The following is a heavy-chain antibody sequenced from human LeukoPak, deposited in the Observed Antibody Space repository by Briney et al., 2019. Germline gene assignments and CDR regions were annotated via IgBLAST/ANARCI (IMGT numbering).Heavy chain of an antibody. J-gene: IGHJ3*02. CDR2: ISSSTIYT. CDR3: AKVVVVTVVGAFDI. V-gene: IGHV3-21*04. Sequence: GGSLRLSCAASGFTFNSFSMNWVRQAPGKGLEWVSSISSSTIYTYYADSVKGRFTISRDNAKNSLYLQMNSLRAEDTAVYYCAKVVVVTVVGAFDIWGQGTMVTVSS. D-gene: IGHD3-22*01. CDR1: GFTFNSFS.